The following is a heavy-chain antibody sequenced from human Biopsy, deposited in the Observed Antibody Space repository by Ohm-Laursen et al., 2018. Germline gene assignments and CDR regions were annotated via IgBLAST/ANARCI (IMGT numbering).Heavy chain of an antibody. CDR3: ARWYGDLFYYYNGMDV. V-gene: IGHV3-21*01. CDR2: ITSRTSST. Sequence: SLRLSCAATGFTFNVYSIVWVRQAPGKGLEWLSSITSRTSSTYYADSVKGRVTISRDNANNSVSLQMNNLRVDDTAVYYCARWYGDLFYYYNGMDVWGQGTTVTVSS. CDR1: GFTFNVYS. D-gene: IGHD3-10*01. J-gene: IGHJ6*02.